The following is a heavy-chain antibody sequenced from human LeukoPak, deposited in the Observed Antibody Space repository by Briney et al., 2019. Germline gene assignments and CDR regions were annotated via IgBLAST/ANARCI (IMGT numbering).Heavy chain of an antibody. CDR3: ARESLYYDFWSGYLG. Sequence: SETLSLTCTVSGGSISSSSYYWGWIRQPPGKGLEWIGSSYYSGSTYYNPSLKSRVTISVDTSKNQFSLKLSSVTAADTAVYYCARESLYYDFWSGYLGWGQGTLVTVSS. CDR2: SYYSGST. V-gene: IGHV4-39*02. J-gene: IGHJ4*02. CDR1: GGSISSSSYY. D-gene: IGHD3-3*01.